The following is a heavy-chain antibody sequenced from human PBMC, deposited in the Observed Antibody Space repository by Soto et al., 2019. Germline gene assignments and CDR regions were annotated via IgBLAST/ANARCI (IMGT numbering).Heavy chain of an antibody. CDR3: AKVTSGSLTGTEYFHH. V-gene: IGHV3-23*01. J-gene: IGHJ1*01. CDR1: GFTFSSYA. Sequence: GGSLRLSCAASGFTFSSYAMSWVRQAPGKGLEWVSAISGSGGSTYYADSVKGRFTISRDNSKNTLYLQMNSLSAEDTAVYYCAKVTSGSLTGTEYFHHWGQGTLVTVSS. D-gene: IGHD6-19*01. CDR2: ISGSGGST.